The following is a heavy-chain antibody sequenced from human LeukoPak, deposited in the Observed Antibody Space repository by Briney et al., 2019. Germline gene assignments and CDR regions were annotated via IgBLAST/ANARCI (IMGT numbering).Heavy chain of an antibody. CDR2: ISAYNGNT. V-gene: IGHV1-18*01. CDR3: ARGYSSGWYYYYYGMDV. Sequence: GASVKVSCKASGYTFTSYGISWVRQAPGQGLEWMGWISAYNGNTNYAQKLQGRVTMTTDTSTSTAYMKLRSLRSDDTAVYYCARGYSSGWYYYYYGMDVWGQGTTVTVSS. J-gene: IGHJ6*02. CDR1: GYTFTSYG. D-gene: IGHD6-19*01.